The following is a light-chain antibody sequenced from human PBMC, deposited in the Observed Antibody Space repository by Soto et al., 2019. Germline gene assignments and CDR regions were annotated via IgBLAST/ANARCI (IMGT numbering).Light chain of an antibody. CDR1: RDIGSD. CDR2: AAY. CDR3: KQTYNTPQT. Sequence: QMTQSPSSLSASVGDRITITCRASRDIGSDLSWYQQKPGKAPKLLIYAAYTLQSGVQSRFSGSGSGTDFTLTIRSLQPEDFAIFYCKQTYNTPQTFGQGTKVDIK. V-gene: IGKV1-39*01. J-gene: IGKJ1*01.